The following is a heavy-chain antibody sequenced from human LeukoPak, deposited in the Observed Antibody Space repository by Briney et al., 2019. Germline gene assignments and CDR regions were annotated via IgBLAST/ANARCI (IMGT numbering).Heavy chain of an antibody. V-gene: IGHV3-21*01. Sequence: GGSLRLSCAASGFTFSSYSMNWVRQAPGKGLEWVSSISSSSSYIYYADSVMGRFTISRDNAKNSLYLQMNSLRAEDTAVYYCARDFSALRFDPWGQGTLVTVSS. CDR2: ISSSSSYI. CDR3: ARDFSALRFDP. CDR1: GFTFSSYS. D-gene: IGHD3-10*01. J-gene: IGHJ5*02.